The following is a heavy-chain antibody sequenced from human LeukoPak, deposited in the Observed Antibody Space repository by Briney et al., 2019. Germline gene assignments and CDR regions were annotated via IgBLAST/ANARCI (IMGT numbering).Heavy chain of an antibody. CDR2: ITTSGGST. CDR3: AKRGNPTVGHHYLDV. Sequence: GGSLRLSCAASGFTFSSDAMSWVRQAPGKGLEWVSSITTSGGSTFYADSVMGRFTISRDNSRNTLYLQMNSLSAEDTAVYYCAKRGNPTVGHHYLDVWGKGTTVSVSS. V-gene: IGHV3-23*01. J-gene: IGHJ6*03. CDR1: GFTFSSDA. D-gene: IGHD1-1*01.